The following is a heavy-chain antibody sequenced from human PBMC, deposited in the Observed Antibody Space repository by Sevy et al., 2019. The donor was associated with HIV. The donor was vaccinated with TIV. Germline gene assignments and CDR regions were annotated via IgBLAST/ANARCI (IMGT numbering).Heavy chain of an antibody. D-gene: IGHD5-18*01. CDR1: GFTFSDSW. Sequence: GGSLRLSCVASGFTFSDSWMTWVRQAPGTGLERIAFINEDGSRLGYVDSVRGRFTISRENTKNSLYLQMNSLRAQDTAVYFCARDRAYSALDYWGQRTLVTVSS. CDR2: INEDGSRL. V-gene: IGHV3-7*01. J-gene: IGHJ4*02. CDR3: ARDRAYSALDY.